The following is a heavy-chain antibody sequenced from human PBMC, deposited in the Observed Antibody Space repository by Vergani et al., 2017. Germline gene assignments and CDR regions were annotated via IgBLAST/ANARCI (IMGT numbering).Heavy chain of an antibody. J-gene: IGHJ4*02. V-gene: IGHV7-4-1*02. Sequence: QVQLVQSGSELKKPGASVKISCKASGYTFTRYAINWVRQAPGQGLEWMGWINTTTGNPTYAQGFTGRFVFSLDPSVTAAYLQINSLKAEDSALYYCARVLNGYESGGSLGNWGEGTLLTVSS. CDR3: ARVLNGYESGGSLGN. CDR1: GYTFTRYA. CDR2: INTTTGNP. D-gene: IGHD3-22*01.